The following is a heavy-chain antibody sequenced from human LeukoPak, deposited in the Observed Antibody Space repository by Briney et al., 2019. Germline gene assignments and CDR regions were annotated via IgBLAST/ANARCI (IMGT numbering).Heavy chain of an antibody. CDR1: GASISSSSYY. CDR3: ASEIITMVRGVIIRGLDY. V-gene: IGHV4-39*01. CDR2: IYYSGST. D-gene: IGHD3-10*01. Sequence: PSETLSLTCTVSGASISSSSYYWGWIRQPPGKGLEWIGSIYYSGSTYYNPSLKSRVTISVDTSKNQFSLKLSSVTAADTAVYYCASEIITMVRGVIIRGLDYWGQGTLVTVPS. J-gene: IGHJ4*02.